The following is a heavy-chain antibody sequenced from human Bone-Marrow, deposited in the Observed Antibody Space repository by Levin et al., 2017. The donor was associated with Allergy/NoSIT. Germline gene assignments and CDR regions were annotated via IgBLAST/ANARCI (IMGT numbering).Heavy chain of an antibody. Sequence: GESLKISCAASGFTFSSYWMSWVRQAPGKGLEWVANINQDGSIKYYVDSLKGRFTISRDNAKNSVYLQMNGLTVEDTAIYYCASLGGGGSYLGGWFDSRGQGTLVTVSS. V-gene: IGHV3-7*01. CDR3: ASLGGGGSYLGGWFDS. CDR2: INQDGSIK. D-gene: IGHD1-26*01. J-gene: IGHJ5*01. CDR1: GFTFSSYW.